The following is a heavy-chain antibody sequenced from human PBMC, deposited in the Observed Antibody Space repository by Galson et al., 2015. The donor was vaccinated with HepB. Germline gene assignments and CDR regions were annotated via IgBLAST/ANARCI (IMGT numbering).Heavy chain of an antibody. CDR1: GFTFRNYV. D-gene: IGHD3-3*01. Sequence: SLRLSCAASGFTFRNYVMFWVRQAPGKGLEWVSSISGTGGSTYYADTVKGRFTISRDNSKNTLYLQMRSLRADDTAVYYCAKDRQVMIPTSGAFDFWGQGTMVTVSS. CDR3: AKDRQVMIPTSGAFDF. V-gene: IGHV3-23*01. J-gene: IGHJ3*01. CDR2: ISGTGGST.